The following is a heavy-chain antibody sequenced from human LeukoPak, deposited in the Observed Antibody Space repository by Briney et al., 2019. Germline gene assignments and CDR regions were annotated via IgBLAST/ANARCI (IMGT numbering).Heavy chain of an antibody. D-gene: IGHD6-13*01. CDR3: ANIGSSWSGWFDP. CDR2: IRYDGSNK. V-gene: IGHV3-30*02. CDR1: GFTFSSYW. Sequence: GGSLRLSCAASGFTFSSYWMSWVRQAPGKGLEWVAFIRYDGSNKYYADSVKGRLTISRDNSKNTLYLQMNSLRAEDTAVYYCANIGSSWSGWFDPWGQGTLVTVSS. J-gene: IGHJ5*02.